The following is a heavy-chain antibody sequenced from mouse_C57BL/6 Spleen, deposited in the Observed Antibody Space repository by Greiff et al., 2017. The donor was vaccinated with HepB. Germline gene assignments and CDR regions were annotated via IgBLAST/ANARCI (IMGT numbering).Heavy chain of an antibody. CDR3: ASLSNYWYFDV. J-gene: IGHJ1*03. D-gene: IGHD2-5*01. Sequence: EVMLVESGGDLVKPGGSLKLSCAASGFTFSSYGMSWVRQTPDKRLEWVATISSGGSYTYYPDSVKGRFTISRDNAKNTLYLQMSSLKSEDTAMYYCASLSNYWYFDVWGTGTTVTVSS. V-gene: IGHV5-6*01. CDR1: GFTFSSYG. CDR2: ISSGGSYT.